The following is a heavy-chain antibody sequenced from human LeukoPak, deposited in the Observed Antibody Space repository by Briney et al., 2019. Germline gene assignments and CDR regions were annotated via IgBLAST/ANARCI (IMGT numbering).Heavy chain of an antibody. J-gene: IGHJ4*02. D-gene: IGHD5-18*01. Sequence: SETLSLTCTLSGDSISSSGYCWSWVRQPPGKGLEWIGYLYYSGSTNYNPSLKSRVTISVDTSKNQFSLKLSSVTAADTAVYYCVRSNNYGYYDYWGQGTLVTVSS. CDR3: VRSNNYGYYDY. CDR1: GDSISSSGYC. CDR2: LYYSGST. V-gene: IGHV4-61*08.